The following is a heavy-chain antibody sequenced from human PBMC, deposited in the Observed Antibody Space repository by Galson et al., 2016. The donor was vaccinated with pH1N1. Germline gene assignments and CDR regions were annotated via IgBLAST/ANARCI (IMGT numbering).Heavy chain of an antibody. CDR1: GLIFSDYY. Sequence: SLRLSCAASGLIFSDYYMNWIRQAPGKGLEWVSYIDSTSSDTNYADSVKGRFTISRGNAKNSLYLQMNSLRVEDTAVYYCARALWSVHPGTSDHWGQGTLVTVSS. CDR3: ARALWSVHPGTSDH. CDR2: IDSTSSDT. D-gene: IGHD1-1*01. V-gene: IGHV3-11*05. J-gene: IGHJ1*01.